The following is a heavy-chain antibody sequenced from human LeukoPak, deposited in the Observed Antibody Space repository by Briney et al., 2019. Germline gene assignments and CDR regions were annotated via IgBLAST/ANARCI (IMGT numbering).Heavy chain of an antibody. J-gene: IGHJ4*02. CDR2: IYYSGST. CDR1: GFTFGDYG. D-gene: IGHD3-10*01. Sequence: GSLRLSCAASGFTFGDYGMSWIRQPPGKGLEWIGYIYYSGSTNYNPSLKSRVTISVDTSKNQFSLKLSSVTAADTAVYYCASSMVRGVTIDYWGQGTLVTVSS. CDR3: ASSMVRGVTIDY. V-gene: IGHV4-59*01.